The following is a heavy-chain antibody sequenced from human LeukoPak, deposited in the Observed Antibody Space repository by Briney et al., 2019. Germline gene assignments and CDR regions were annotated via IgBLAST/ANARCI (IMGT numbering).Heavy chain of an antibody. CDR3: ARHEKLGQFDY. V-gene: IGHV4-59*08. J-gene: IGHJ4*02. D-gene: IGHD3-10*01. CDR2: VYYSGSA. Sequence: SETLSLTCTVSSGSISSYYWSWIXQPPGXGLEWIGYVYYSGSANYNPSLKSRVTISVDTSKNQFSLKLSSVTAADTAVYYCARHEKLGQFDYWGQGTLVTVSS. CDR1: SGSISSYY.